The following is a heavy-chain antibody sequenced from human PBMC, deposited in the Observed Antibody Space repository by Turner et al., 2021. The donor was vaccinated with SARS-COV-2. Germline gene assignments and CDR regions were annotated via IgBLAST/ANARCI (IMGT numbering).Heavy chain of an antibody. CDR1: GVPFITYS. Sequence: GQPVVSGGCIVQLGGPFRVSWAASGVPFITYSMNGFRQAPGKGLEWVSSISSSSSYISYANSVKGRLTISRDNAKNTQYPQRNRLRAEDAAMYYCASTRWHYYDGSGYYPDAFDIWGQGTMVTVSS. J-gene: IGHJ3*02. CDR3: ASTRWHYYDGSGYYPDAFDI. CDR2: ISSSSSYI. V-gene: IGHV3-21*01. D-gene: IGHD3-22*01.